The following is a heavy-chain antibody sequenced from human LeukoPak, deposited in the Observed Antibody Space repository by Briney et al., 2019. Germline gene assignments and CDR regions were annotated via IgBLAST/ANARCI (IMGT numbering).Heavy chain of an antibody. CDR3: ARGHYGGNRYFDI. J-gene: IGHJ4*02. CDR1: GYTFRSYE. D-gene: IGHD4-23*01. Sequence: GSVKVSCKASGYTFRSYEINWVRQAPGQGLEWVGWIHPNSGKTGYAQKFQGRVTMTRDTSTETAFMELSSLKFDDTAIFYCARGHYGGNRYFDIWGQGTLVTVSS. CDR2: IHPNSGKT. V-gene: IGHV1-8*01.